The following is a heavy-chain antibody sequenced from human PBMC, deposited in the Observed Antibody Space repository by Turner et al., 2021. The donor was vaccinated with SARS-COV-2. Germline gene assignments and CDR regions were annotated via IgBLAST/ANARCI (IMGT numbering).Heavy chain of an antibody. V-gene: IGHV1-24*01. J-gene: IGHJ4*02. CDR1: GYTLIELS. CDR2: FDPEDGET. CDR3: ATEYAIVEATLLDY. Sequence: QVQLVQSGAEVKKPGASVKVSCKVSGYTLIELSMHWVRQAPGKGLEWMGGFDPEDGETIYAKKFQGRVTMTEDTSTDTAYMELSRLRSEDTAVYYCATEYAIVEATLLDYWGQGTLVTVSS. D-gene: IGHD1-26*01.